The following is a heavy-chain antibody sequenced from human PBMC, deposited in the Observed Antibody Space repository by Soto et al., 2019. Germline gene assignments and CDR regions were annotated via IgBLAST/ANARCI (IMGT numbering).Heavy chain of an antibody. V-gene: IGHV1-46*03. CDR2: INPSGGST. Sequence: QVQLVQSGAEVKKPGASVKVSCKASGYTFTSYYMHWVRQAPGQGLEWMGIINPSGGSTSYAQKFQGRVTMTRDTSTITVYMELSSLSSEDTAVYYCDRDTVDTAYYYYYGMDVWGQGTTVTVSS. J-gene: IGHJ6*02. CDR3: DRDTVDTAYYYYYGMDV. CDR1: GYTFTSYY. D-gene: IGHD5-18*01.